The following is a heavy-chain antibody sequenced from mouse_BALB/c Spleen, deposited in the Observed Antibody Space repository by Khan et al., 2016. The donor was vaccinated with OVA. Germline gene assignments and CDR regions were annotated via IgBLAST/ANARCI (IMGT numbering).Heavy chain of an antibody. Sequence: QIQLVQSGPELKKPGETVKISCKASGYPFTDYSMHWVKQAPGKGLKWMGYINTETGEPTYADDFKGRFAFSLETSASTAYLQINNLKNEDTATXFCAGRYYTLDPWGPGTSVPVSS. CDR2: INTETGEP. CDR1: GYPFTDYS. V-gene: IGHV9-2-1*01. J-gene: IGHJ4*01. CDR3: AGRYYTLDP.